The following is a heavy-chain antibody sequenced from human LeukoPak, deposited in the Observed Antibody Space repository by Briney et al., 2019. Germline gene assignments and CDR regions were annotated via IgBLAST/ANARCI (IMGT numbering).Heavy chain of an antibody. CDR1: GFTFDTYA. J-gene: IGHJ4*02. CDR3: AKATAYNSYYFDC. Sequence: GGSLRLSCAASGFTFDTYAMTWVRQAPGKGLEWVSGLSGSGATTYYAASVKGRFTISRDNSKNTLYPQMNSLRAEDTAVYYCAKATAYNSYYFDCWGQGTLVTVSS. V-gene: IGHV3-23*01. D-gene: IGHD5-24*01. CDR2: LSGSGATT.